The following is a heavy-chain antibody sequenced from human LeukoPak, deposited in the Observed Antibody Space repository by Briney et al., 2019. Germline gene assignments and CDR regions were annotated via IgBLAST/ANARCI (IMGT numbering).Heavy chain of an antibody. V-gene: IGHV4-34*01. CDR3: ARGRVPGSGSYYP. Sequence: SETLSLTCAVYGGSFSGYYWRWLRQPPGKGLEWIGEITHSGSTDYSPSPKSRVTISVDTSKNQCSLKLSSVTAADTAVYYCARGRVPGSGSYYPWGQGTLVTVSS. CDR1: GGSFSGYY. CDR2: ITHSGST. D-gene: IGHD3-10*01. J-gene: IGHJ5*02.